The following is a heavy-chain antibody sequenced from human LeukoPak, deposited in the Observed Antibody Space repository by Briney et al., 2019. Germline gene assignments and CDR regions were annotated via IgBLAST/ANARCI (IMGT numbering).Heavy chain of an antibody. V-gene: IGHV3-23*01. D-gene: IGHD2-2*01. CDR2: ISGSGGST. CDR3: AKAPGGGYCSSTSCYWVWFDP. Sequence: GGSLRLSCAASGFTFSSYAMSWVRQAPGKGLEWVSAISGSGGSTYYADSVKGRFTISRDNSKNTLYLQMNSLRAEDTAVYYCAKAPGGGYCSSTSCYWVWFDPWGQGTLVTVSS. CDR1: GFTFSSYA. J-gene: IGHJ5*02.